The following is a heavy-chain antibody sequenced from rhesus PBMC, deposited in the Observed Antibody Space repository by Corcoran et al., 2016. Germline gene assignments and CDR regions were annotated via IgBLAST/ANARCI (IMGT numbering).Heavy chain of an antibody. CDR3: TRDSTTVATNFDY. D-gene: IGHD4-29*01. Sequence: EVQLVESGGGLVQPGGSLRLSCAASGFTFGSYGMSWVRQAPGKGLGWVSFISYTGKPISYADSVKCRFTISRDNATNSLSLQMNSLGAEDTAVYYCTRDSTTVATNFDYWGQGVLVTVSS. CDR2: ISYTGKPI. V-gene: IGHV3S16*01. CDR1: GFTFGSYG. J-gene: IGHJ4*01.